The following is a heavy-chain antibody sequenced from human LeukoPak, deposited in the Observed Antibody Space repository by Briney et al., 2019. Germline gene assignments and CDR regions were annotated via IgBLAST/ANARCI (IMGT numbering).Heavy chain of an antibody. J-gene: IGHJ6*03. D-gene: IGHD4-17*01. V-gene: IGHV3-30*18. CDR2: ISYDGSNK. Sequence: GGSLRLSCAASGFTFSSYGMHWVRQAPGKGLEWVAVISYDGSNKYYADSVKGRFTISRDNSKNTLYLQMNSLRAEDTAVYYCAKGGYGDYVSYYYYYMDVWGKGTTVTVSS. CDR1: GFTFSSYG. CDR3: AKGGYGDYVSYYYYYMDV.